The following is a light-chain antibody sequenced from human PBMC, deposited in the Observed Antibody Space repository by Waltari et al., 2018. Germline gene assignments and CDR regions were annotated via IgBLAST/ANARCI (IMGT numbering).Light chain of an antibody. Sequence: QSVLTQPPSVSAAPGQRVTISCSGGSSNIGNNYVSWYRQFPGTAPKLLIYENTERPLGMPGRFSCSKSGTSATLDITGLQAGDEADYYCGTWDSSLSGAVFGGGTHLTVL. CDR2: ENT. J-gene: IGLJ7*01. CDR1: SSNIGNNY. V-gene: IGLV1-51*02. CDR3: GTWDSSLSGAV.